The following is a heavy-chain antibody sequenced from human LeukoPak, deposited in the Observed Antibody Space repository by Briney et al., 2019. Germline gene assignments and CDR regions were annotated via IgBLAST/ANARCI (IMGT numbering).Heavy chain of an antibody. J-gene: IGHJ4*02. V-gene: IGHV1-69*05. CDR1: GGTFSSYA. Sequence: GASVKVSCKASGGTFSSYAISWVRQAPGQGLEWMGRIIPIFGTANYAQKFQGRVTITTDESTSTAYMELRSLRSDDTAVYYCARTDSSTSCYMGGGSCYLPHWGQGTLVTVSS. CDR3: ARTDSSTSCYMGGGSCYLPH. CDR2: IIPIFGTA. D-gene: IGHD2-2*01.